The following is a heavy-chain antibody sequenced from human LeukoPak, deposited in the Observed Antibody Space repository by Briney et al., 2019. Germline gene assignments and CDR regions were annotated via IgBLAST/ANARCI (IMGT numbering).Heavy chain of an antibody. CDR2: INPNSGGT. Sequence: ASVKVSCKASVYTFTVYYMHWVRQAPGQGLEWMGWINPNSGGTNYAQKFQGRVTMTRDTSISTAYMELSRLRSDDTAVYYCAVEDIVVVVAASTTAPFDYWGQGTLVTVSS. V-gene: IGHV1-2*02. CDR1: VYTFTVYY. J-gene: IGHJ4*02. D-gene: IGHD2-15*01. CDR3: AVEDIVVVVAASTTAPFDY.